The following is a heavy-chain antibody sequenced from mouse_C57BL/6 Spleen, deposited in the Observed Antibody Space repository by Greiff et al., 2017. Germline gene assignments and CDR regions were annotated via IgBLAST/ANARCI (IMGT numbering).Heavy chain of an antibody. CDR1: GFTFTDYY. V-gene: IGHV7-3*01. CDR3: ARSLLSWVDY. Sequence: EVMLVESGAGLVQPGGSLSLSCAASGFTFTDYYMSWVRQPPGKELEWLGFISNKANGYTTEYTASVKCQFNISRDNSQSILYLQMNALRSEDSATYYCARSLLSWVDYWGQGTTLTVSS. CDR2: ISNKANGYTT. J-gene: IGHJ2*01.